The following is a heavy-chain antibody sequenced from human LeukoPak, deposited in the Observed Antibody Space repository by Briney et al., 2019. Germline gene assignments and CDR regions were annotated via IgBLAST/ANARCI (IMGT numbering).Heavy chain of an antibody. CDR1: GFTFSSYA. CDR2: ISGSGAST. Sequence: GGSLRLSCAASGFTFSSYAMSWVRQAPGKGLEWVSAISGSGASTYYADSVKGRFTISRDNSKSTLHLQMNSLRAEDTAVYYCARGKYCTSTSCYNPVDYFEYWGQGTLVTVSS. J-gene: IGHJ4*02. V-gene: IGHV3-23*01. CDR3: ARGKYCTSTSCYNPVDYFEY. D-gene: IGHD2-2*02.